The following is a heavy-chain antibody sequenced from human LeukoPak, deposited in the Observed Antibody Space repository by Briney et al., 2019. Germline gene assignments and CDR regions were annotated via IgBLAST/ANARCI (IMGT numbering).Heavy chain of an antibody. CDR2: VHFSGST. J-gene: IGHJ3*02. V-gene: IGHV4-4*07. D-gene: IGHD2-21*02. CDR3: ARVRAYCGGDCRAFDI. CDR1: GGSTSSYY. Sequence: SETLSLTCTVSGGSTSSYYWSWIRQSAGKGLEWIGRVHFSGSTNYNPSLKSRVSMSVDTSRNLFSLKMTSVTAADTAVYYCARVRAYCGGDCRAFDIWGQGTMVTVSS.